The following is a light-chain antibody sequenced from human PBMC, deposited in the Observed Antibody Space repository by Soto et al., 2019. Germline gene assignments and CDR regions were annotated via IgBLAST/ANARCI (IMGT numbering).Light chain of an antibody. J-gene: IGKJ4*01. Sequence: DIQMTQSPSSLSASVGDRVTITCLASQSITTYLNWYLQKPGKAAKLLIYAASSLQSGVPSRFSGSGSETEFTLSISSLQPEDFATYFCQQIYSAPLTCGGGTKVDIK. CDR2: AAS. CDR1: QSITTY. V-gene: IGKV1-39*01. CDR3: QQIYSAPLT.